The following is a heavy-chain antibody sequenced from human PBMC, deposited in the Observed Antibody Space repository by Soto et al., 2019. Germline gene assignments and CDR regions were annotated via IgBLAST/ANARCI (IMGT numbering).Heavy chain of an antibody. CDR1: GGTFSSYA. CDR3: ARVYSSSGDFDY. D-gene: IGHD6-6*01. J-gene: IGHJ4*02. V-gene: IGHV1-69*01. Sequence: QVQLVQSGAEVKKPGSSVKVSCKASGGTFSSYAISWVRQAPGQGLEWMGGIIPIFATENYAQKFQGRVTITADESTSKAYMELSILRSEDTAVYYCARVYSSSGDFDYWGQGTLVTVSS. CDR2: IIPIFATE.